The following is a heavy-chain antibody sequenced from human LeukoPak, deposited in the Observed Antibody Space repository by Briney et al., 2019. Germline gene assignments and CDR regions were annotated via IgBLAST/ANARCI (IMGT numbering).Heavy chain of an antibody. CDR1: RGTFSRYA. D-gene: IGHD6-19*01. CDR3: ARVTSSGWYILDY. V-gene: IGHV1-69*05. Sequence: SVNVSCKSSRGTFSRYAISGVRPAPGQGLVWMGDIIPIFGTPNYAQTFQGRVTITTDEPTSTAYMELSSLRSEDTAVYYCARVTSSGWYILDYWGQGTLVTVSS. J-gene: IGHJ4*02. CDR2: IIPIFGTP.